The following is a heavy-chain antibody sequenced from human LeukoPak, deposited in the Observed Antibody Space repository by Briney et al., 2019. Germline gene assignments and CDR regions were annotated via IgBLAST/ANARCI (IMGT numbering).Heavy chain of an antibody. V-gene: IGHV4-4*07. CDR1: GGSISSYY. CDR3: ARVADCSSDTSCYPFVDWFDP. CDR2: IYTSGST. Sequence: SETLSLTCTVSGGSISSYYWSWIRQPAGKGLEWIGRIYTSGSTNYSPSLQSRVTISVDTSKNQFSLTLSAVTPADTAVYYCARVADCSSDTSCYPFVDWFDPWGQGTLVTVSS. D-gene: IGHD2-2*01. J-gene: IGHJ5*02.